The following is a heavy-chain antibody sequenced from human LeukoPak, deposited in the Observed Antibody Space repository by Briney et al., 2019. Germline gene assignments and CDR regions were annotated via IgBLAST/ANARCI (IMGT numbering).Heavy chain of an antibody. Sequence: ASETLSLTCTVSGGSISSGSYYWSWIRQPAGKGLEWIGRIYTSGSTNYNPSLKSRVTISVDTSKNQFSLKLSSVTAADTAVYYCARAYYDSSGYNVDIWGQGTMVTVSS. CDR1: GGSISSGSYY. CDR2: IYTSGST. D-gene: IGHD3-22*01. J-gene: IGHJ3*02. CDR3: ARAYYDSSGYNVDI. V-gene: IGHV4-61*02.